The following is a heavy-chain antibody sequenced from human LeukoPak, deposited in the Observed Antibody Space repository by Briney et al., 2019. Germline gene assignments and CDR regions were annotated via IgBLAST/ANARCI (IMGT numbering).Heavy chain of an antibody. V-gene: IGHV1-8*01. CDR3: ARSVVARRRSGMDV. D-gene: IGHD2-21*01. CDR2: MNPNSGNT. Sequence: ASVKVSCKASGYTFTSYGFSWVRQAPGQGLEWMGWMNPNSGNTGYAQKFQGRVTMTRNTSISTAYMELSSLRSEDTAVYYCARSVVARRRSGMDVWGQGTTVTVSS. CDR1: GYTFTSYG. J-gene: IGHJ6*02.